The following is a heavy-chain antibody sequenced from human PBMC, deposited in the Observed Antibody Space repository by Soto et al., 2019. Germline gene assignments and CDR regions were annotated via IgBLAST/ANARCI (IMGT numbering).Heavy chain of an antibody. CDR1: GGGNLRDYR. Sequence: QVQLVQSGAEVKEPGSSVKVSCKASGGGNLRDYRTTWVRRAPGQGLEWMGGIIPKLGSANYAQNFQGRVTITPDESTNTVYMERRSLRSDDTAVYYCARGGDGYTFGAVYWGQGTPVTVSS. CDR2: IIPKLGSA. V-gene: IGHV1-69*01. D-gene: IGHD2-21*01. J-gene: IGHJ4*02. CDR3: ARGGDGYTFGAVY.